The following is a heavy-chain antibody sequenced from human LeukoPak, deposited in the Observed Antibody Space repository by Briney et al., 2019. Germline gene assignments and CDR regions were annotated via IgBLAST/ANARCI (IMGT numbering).Heavy chain of an antibody. CDR3: ARVIAATGAFDI. CDR1: RGSISSGDYY. CDR2: IYINRGT. V-gene: IGHV4-61*02. Sequence: PSETLSLTCTVSRGSISSGDYYWSWIRQPGGKGLEWIGRIYINRGTNYNSSLKSRVTISVDTSNNQFSLRLSSVTAADTALYYCARVIAATGAFDIWGQGTMVTVSS. D-gene: IGHD6-13*01. J-gene: IGHJ3*02.